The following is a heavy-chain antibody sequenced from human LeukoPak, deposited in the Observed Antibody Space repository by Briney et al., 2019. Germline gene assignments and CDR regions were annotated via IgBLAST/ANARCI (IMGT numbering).Heavy chain of an antibody. Sequence: GGSLRLSCAASGFTFSSYEMNWVRQAPGKGLEWVSYISSSGSTIYYADSVKGRFTISRDNANNSLYLQMNSLRAEDTAVYYCARDPVNYYGSGSYYNEDYWGQGTLVTVSS. J-gene: IGHJ4*02. CDR2: ISSSGSTI. D-gene: IGHD3-10*01. CDR3: ARDPVNYYGSGSYYNEDY. CDR1: GFTFSSYE. V-gene: IGHV3-48*03.